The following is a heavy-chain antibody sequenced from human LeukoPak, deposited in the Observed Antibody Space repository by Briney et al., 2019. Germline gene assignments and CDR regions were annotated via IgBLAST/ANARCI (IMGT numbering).Heavy chain of an antibody. Sequence: SGGSLRLSCAASGFTFSDSYMHWVRQASGKGLEWVGLIRTKTRNYAATYAESVKGRFTISRDDSKNTAYLQMNSLKMEDTAVYYCTRHNCTGGSCSYVDCWGQRTVVTVSS. CDR2: IRTKTRNYAA. CDR1: GFTFSDSY. J-gene: IGHJ4*02. V-gene: IGHV3-73*01. CDR3: TRHNCTGGSCSYVDC. D-gene: IGHD2-8*02.